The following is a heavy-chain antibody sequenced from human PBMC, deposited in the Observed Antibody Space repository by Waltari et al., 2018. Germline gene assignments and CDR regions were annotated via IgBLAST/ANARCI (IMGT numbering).Heavy chain of an antibody. D-gene: IGHD6-6*01. CDR3: AKDRAYSSSSLWFDP. J-gene: IGHJ5*02. CDR2: ISWNSGRI. Sequence: EVQLVESGGDLVQPGRSLNLSCSASGFTFDCYAMHWVRQAPGRGLEWVSGISWNSGRIGYADSVKGRFTISRDSAKNSLYLQMNSLRAEDTALYYCAKDRAYSSSSLWFDPWGQGTLVTVSS. CDR1: GFTFDCYA. V-gene: IGHV3-9*01.